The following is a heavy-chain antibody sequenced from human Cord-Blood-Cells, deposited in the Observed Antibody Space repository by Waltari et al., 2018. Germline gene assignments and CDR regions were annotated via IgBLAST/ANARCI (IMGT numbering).Heavy chain of an antibody. CDR1: GYTFTGYY. J-gene: IGHJ4*02. D-gene: IGHD3-3*01. CDR3: ARDRGTIFGVVINY. V-gene: IGHV1-2*02. Sequence: QVQLVQSGAEVKKPGASVKVSCKASGYTFTGYYMHWVRQAPGQGLEGMGWINPNGGGTNYAQKFQGRVTMTRDTSISTAYMELSRLRSDDTAVYYCARDRGTIFGVVINYWGQGTLVTVSS. CDR2: INPNGGGT.